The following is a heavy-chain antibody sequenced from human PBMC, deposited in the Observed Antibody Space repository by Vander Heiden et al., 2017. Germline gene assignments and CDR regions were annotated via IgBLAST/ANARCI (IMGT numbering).Heavy chain of an antibody. Sequence: QLQLQESGPGLVKPPETLSLTCTVSGASISSTYYWVWIRQPPGKGLEWIGSIFSTVTTYYNPSLRSRLSISVDMSKNQFSLRLRSVTAADTALYYCAILIREGYNEFDYWGQGSLVTVSS. CDR3: AILIREGYNEFDY. J-gene: IGHJ4*02. CDR2: IFSTVTT. D-gene: IGHD3-16*01. V-gene: IGHV4-39*01. CDR1: GASISSTYY.